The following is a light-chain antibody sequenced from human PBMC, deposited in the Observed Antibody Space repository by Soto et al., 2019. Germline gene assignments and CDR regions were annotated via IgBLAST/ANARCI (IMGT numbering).Light chain of an antibody. V-gene: IGKV1-5*01. Sequence: DIQMTQSPSTLCASVGDIVTITCRASQSISNYLAWYQQKPGKAPKLLIYDASSLESGVPSRFSGGGSGAEFTLTISSLQPDDCATYYCQQYGSYSYTFGQGTKLEIK. J-gene: IGKJ2*01. CDR2: DAS. CDR3: QQYGSYSYT. CDR1: QSISNY.